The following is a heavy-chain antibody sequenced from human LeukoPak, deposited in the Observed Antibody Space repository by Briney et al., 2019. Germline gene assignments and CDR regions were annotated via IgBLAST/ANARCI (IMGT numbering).Heavy chain of an antibody. CDR2: ISGSGGST. D-gene: IGHD6-19*01. Sequence: GGSLRLSCAASGFTFSSYAMSWVRQAPGRGLEWVSAISGSGGSTYYADSVKGGFTISRDNSKNTLYLQMNSLRAEDTAVYYCAKESEVAGSPDWFAPWGQGTLATV. V-gene: IGHV3-23*01. CDR3: AKESEVAGSPDWFAP. J-gene: IGHJ5*02. CDR1: GFTFSSYA.